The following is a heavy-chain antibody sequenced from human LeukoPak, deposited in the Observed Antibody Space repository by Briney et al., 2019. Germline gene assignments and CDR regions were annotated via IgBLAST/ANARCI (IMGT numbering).Heavy chain of an antibody. D-gene: IGHD6-13*01. V-gene: IGHV3-48*04. CDR2: ISSSSSTI. Sequence: PGGSLRLSCAASGFTFSSYSMNWVRQAPGKGLEWVSYISSSSSTIYYADSVKGRFTISRDNAKNSLYLQMNSLRAEDTAVYYCASGPGYSSSWLRGDAFDIWGQGTMVTVSS. CDR1: GFTFSSYS. CDR3: ASGPGYSSSWLRGDAFDI. J-gene: IGHJ3*02.